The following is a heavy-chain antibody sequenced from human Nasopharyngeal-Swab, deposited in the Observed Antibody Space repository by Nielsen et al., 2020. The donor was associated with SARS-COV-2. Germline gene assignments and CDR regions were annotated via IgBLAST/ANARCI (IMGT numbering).Heavy chain of an antibody. V-gene: IGHV5-10-1*01. Sequence: GESLKISCKGSGYSFTSYWISWVRQMPGKGLEWMGRIDPSDSYTNYSPSFQGHVTISADKPISTAYLQWSSLKASDTAMYYCARQALGRDGYINPDYWGQGTLVTVSS. J-gene: IGHJ4*02. CDR2: IDPSDSYT. CDR1: GYSFTSYW. CDR3: ARQALGRDGYINPDY. D-gene: IGHD5-24*01.